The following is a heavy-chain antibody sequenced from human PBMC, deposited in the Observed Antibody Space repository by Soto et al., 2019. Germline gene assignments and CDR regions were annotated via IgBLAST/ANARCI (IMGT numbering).Heavy chain of an antibody. V-gene: IGHV3-15*01. CDR1: GFTFSNAW. Sequence: GESLKISCAASGFTFSNAWMSWVRQAPGKGLEWVGRIKSKTDGGTTDYAAPVKGRFTISRDDSKNTLYLQMNSLKTEDTAVYYCTTVGSVVVPAAMGYWGQGTLVTVSS. D-gene: IGHD2-2*01. CDR2: IKSKTDGGTT. J-gene: IGHJ4*02. CDR3: TTVGSVVVPAAMGY.